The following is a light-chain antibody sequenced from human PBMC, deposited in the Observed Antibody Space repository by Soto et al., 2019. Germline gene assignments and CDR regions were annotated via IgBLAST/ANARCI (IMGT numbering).Light chain of an antibody. J-gene: IGKJ1*01. Sequence: DIQMTQSPSTLSASVGDRVTITCRASQSVSPWLAWYQQKPGKAPHLLIYMVSTLESGVPSRFSGSGSGTEFTLTISSLQPDDSATYYYQHYNSYSTFGQGTKVEVK. V-gene: IGKV1-5*03. CDR2: MVS. CDR3: QHYNSYST. CDR1: QSVSPW.